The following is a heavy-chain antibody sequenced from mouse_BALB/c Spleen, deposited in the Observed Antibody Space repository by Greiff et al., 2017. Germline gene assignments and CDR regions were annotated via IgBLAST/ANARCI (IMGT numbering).Heavy chain of an antibody. CDR2: ISDGGSYT. V-gene: IGHV5-4*02. CDR1: GFTFSDYY. D-gene: IGHD2-1*01. J-gene: IGHJ3*01. Sequence: EVMLVESGGGLVKPGGSLKLSCAASGFTFSDYYMYWVRQTPEKRQEWVATISDGGSYTYYPDSVKGRFTISRDNAKNNLYLQMSSLKSEDTAMYYCAREDGNYGGFAYWGQGTLVTVSA. CDR3: AREDGNYGGFAY.